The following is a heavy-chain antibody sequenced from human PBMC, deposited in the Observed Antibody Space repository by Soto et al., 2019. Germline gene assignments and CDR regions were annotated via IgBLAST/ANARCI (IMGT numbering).Heavy chain of an antibody. Sequence: EVQLVESGGGLVQPGGSLRLSCAASGFTFRSYWMSWVRQAPGKGLEWVANIKQDGSEKYYVDSVKGRFTISRDNAKNSLYLQMNSLRAEDTAVYYCARDSGSSQYNWFDPWGQGTLVTVSS. CDR3: ARDSGSSQYNWFDP. CDR1: GFTFRSYW. J-gene: IGHJ5*02. D-gene: IGHD6-13*01. V-gene: IGHV3-7*01. CDR2: IKQDGSEK.